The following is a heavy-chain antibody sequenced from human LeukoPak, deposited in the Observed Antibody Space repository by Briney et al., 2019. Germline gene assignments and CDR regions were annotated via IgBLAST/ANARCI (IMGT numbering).Heavy chain of an antibody. D-gene: IGHD3-3*01. CDR2: ISGSGGST. CDR3: AKQANDFWSGYPDWFDP. Sequence: PGGSLRLSRAASGFTFSSYAMSWVRQAPGKGLEWVSAISGSGGSTYYADSVKGRFTISRDNSKNTLYLQMNSLRAEDTAVYYCAKQANDFWSGYPDWFDPWGQGTLVTVSS. CDR1: GFTFSSYA. J-gene: IGHJ5*02. V-gene: IGHV3-23*01.